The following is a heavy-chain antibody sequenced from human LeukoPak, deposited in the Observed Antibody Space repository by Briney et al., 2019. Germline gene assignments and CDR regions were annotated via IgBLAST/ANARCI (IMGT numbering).Heavy chain of an antibody. Sequence: GPVKVSCKASGYTLTAHYIHWMRQAPGQGPEWMGWMDPITGGTLYAQKFQGRVTMTRDTSINSAYMELSSLTSDDTALYYCARDRDSYGFDYWGQGTLVTVSS. D-gene: IGHD5-18*01. V-gene: IGHV1-2*02. CDR2: MDPITGGT. CDR3: ARDRDSYGFDY. CDR1: GYTLTAHY. J-gene: IGHJ4*02.